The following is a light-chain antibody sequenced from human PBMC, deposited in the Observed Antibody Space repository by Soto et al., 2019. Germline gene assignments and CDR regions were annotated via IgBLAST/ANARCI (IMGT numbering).Light chain of an antibody. V-gene: IGLV2-18*02. J-gene: IGLJ2*01. CDR2: EVS. Sequence: QSALTQPPSVSGSPGQSVTISCTGTSSDVGYYNRVSWYQQPPGTAPKLMVFEVSNRPSGVPDRFSGSKSGNTASLTISGLQAEDEADYYCSSYTTSSTLVFGGGTKVTV. CDR3: SSYTTSSTLV. CDR1: SSDVGYYNR.